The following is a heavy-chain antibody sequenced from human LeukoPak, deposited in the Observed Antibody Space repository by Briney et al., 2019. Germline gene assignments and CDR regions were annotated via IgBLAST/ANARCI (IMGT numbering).Heavy chain of an antibody. Sequence: SQTLSLTCTVSGGSMSSGGYYWSWIRQPPGKGLEWIGYMYHSGSTYYNPSLKSRVTISVDRSKNQFSLKLNSLTAADTAVYYCARAGGAVAGTIFNYWGQGILVTVSS. CDR3: ARAGGAVAGTIFNY. CDR1: GGSMSSGGYY. D-gene: IGHD6-19*01. CDR2: MYHSGST. V-gene: IGHV4-30-2*01. J-gene: IGHJ4*02.